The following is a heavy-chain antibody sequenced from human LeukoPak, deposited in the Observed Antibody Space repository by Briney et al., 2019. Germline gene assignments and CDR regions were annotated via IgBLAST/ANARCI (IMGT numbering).Heavy chain of an antibody. CDR1: GGSISPYY. CDR3: ARGGSRYSSSSAFDY. D-gene: IGHD6-6*01. J-gene: IGHJ4*02. CDR2: IHYSGDT. Sequence: SETLSLTCSVSGGSISPYYWNWLRQPPGKGLEWIGSIHYSGDTNYNPSLKSRVTISIDTSKKQFSLKLSSVTVADTAVYYCARGGSRYSSSSAFDYWGQGILVTVSS. V-gene: IGHV4-59*01.